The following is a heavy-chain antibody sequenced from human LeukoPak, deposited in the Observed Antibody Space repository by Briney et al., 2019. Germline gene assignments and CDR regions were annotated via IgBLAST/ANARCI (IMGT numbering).Heavy chain of an antibody. D-gene: IGHD3-10*01. V-gene: IGHV5-51*01. CDR1: GYSFTSYW. J-gene: IGHJ4*02. CDR2: MYPGDSDT. CDR3: ARQITELRGVFTSGFDY. Sequence: GESLKISCKTSGYSFTSYWIGWVRPMPGKGLEWIGIMYPGDSDTKYSPSFQGQVTISADKSISTAYLQWTSLKASDNAIYYCARQITELRGVFTSGFDYWGQGTLVTVSS.